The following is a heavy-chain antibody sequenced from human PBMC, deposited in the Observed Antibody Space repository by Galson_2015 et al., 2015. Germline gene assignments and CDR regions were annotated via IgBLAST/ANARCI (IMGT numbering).Heavy chain of an antibody. Sequence: SLRLSCAASGFTFSNYWMHWVRQAPGKGLVWVSRINSDGSSTSYADSVKGRFTISRDNAKNTLYLQMNSLRAGDTAVYYCARGGLYGDYVRAFDIWGQGTMVTVSS. V-gene: IGHV3-74*01. J-gene: IGHJ3*02. D-gene: IGHD4-17*01. CDR1: GFTFSNYW. CDR2: INSDGSST. CDR3: ARGGLYGDYVRAFDI.